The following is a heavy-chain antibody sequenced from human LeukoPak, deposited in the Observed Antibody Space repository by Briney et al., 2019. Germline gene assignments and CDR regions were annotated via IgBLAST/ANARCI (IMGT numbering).Heavy chain of an antibody. Sequence: SETLSLTCTVSGGSISSNNYYWGWIRQPPGKGLEWIGSVYYSGSTYYNPSLKSRVTISVDTSKNQFSLKLSSVTAADTAVYYCVVIVGATWYMDVWGKGTTVTVSS. CDR2: VYYSGST. CDR3: VVIVGATWYMDV. D-gene: IGHD1-26*01. CDR1: GGSISSNNYY. J-gene: IGHJ6*03. V-gene: IGHV4-39*01.